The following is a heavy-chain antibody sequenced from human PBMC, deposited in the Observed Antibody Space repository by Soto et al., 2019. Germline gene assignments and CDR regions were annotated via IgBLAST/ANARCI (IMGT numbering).Heavy chain of an antibody. CDR2: IIPIFGTA. Sequence: GASVKVSCKASGGTFSSYAISWVRQAPGQGLEWMGGIIPIFGTANYAQKFQGRVTITADESTSTAYMELSSLRSEDTAVYYCASGAWDPSMNLDYWGQGTLVTVSS. CDR1: GGTFSSYA. J-gene: IGHJ4*02. V-gene: IGHV1-69*13. CDR3: ASGAWDPSMNLDY. D-gene: IGHD1-26*01.